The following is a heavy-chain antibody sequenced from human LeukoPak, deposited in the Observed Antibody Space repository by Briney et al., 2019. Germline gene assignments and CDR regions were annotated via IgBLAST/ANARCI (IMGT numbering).Heavy chain of an antibody. CDR2: ISYDGSNK. V-gene: IGHV3-30*03. J-gene: IGHJ4*02. CDR3: AREGDSSGYCLDY. D-gene: IGHD3-22*01. Sequence: QTGGSLRLSCAASGFTFSSYGMHWVRQAPGKGLEWVAAISYDGSNKYYADSVKGRFTISRDNSKNTLYLQMNSLRAEDTAVYYCAREGDSSGYCLDYWGQGTLVTVSS. CDR1: GFTFSSYG.